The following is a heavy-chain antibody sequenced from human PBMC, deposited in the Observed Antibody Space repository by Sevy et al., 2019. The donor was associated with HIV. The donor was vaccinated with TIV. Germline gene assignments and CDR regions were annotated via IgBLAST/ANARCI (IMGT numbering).Heavy chain of an antibody. J-gene: IGHJ4*02. Sequence: ASVKVSCKASGYTFTGYYIHWVRQAPGLGLEWMGWISPNSGGTNYAQKVQGRVTMTRDTSISTAYMELSRLKSNDTAVYYCTRGPSGFSGSDLAYWGQGTLVTVSS. CDR1: GYTFTGYY. CDR3: TRGPSGFSGSDLAY. D-gene: IGHD3-22*01. V-gene: IGHV1-2*02. CDR2: ISPNSGGT.